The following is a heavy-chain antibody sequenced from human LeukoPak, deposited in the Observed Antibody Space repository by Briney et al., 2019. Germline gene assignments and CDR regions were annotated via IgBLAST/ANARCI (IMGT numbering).Heavy chain of an antibody. Sequence: GASVKVSCKASGYTFTSYDINWVRQATGQGLEWMGWMNPNSGNTGYAQKFQGRVTMTRNTSISTAYMELSSLRSEDTAVYYCARGDSGYDSRYYYYYYMDVWGKGTTVTISS. V-gene: IGHV1-8*01. CDR1: GYTFTSYD. CDR2: MNPNSGNT. CDR3: ARGDSGYDSRYYYYYYMDV. D-gene: IGHD5-12*01. J-gene: IGHJ6*03.